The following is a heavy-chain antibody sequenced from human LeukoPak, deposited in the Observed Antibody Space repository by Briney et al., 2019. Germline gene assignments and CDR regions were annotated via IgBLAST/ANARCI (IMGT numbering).Heavy chain of an antibody. CDR3: ARLTYYYGSGPTGWFDP. J-gene: IGHJ5*02. CDR2: IYPGDSDT. D-gene: IGHD3-10*01. CDR1: GYSLTSYW. Sequence: GESLKISCKGSGYSLTSYWIGWVRQMPGKGLEWMGIIYPGDSDTRYSPSFQGQVTISADKSISTAYLQWSSLKASDTAMYYCARLTYYYGSGPTGWFDPWGQGTLVTVSS. V-gene: IGHV5-51*01.